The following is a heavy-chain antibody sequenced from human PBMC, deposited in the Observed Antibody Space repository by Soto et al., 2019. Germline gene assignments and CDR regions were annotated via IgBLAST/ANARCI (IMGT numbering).Heavy chain of an antibody. CDR3: ARGRGYYGMDV. V-gene: IGHV3-53*01. CDR1: GLTDTTDY. J-gene: IGHJ6*02. CDR2: IYGGGTT. Sequence: EVQLVESGGGLVQYGDSLRLACAVSGLTDTTDYMTWVRQAPGKGLEWVSIIYGGGTTYYAGSVKGRFTISRDYSKNTLDLHMSSLTAEDTAVYFCARGRGYYGMDVWVQGTTVTVSS. D-gene: IGHD3-10*01.